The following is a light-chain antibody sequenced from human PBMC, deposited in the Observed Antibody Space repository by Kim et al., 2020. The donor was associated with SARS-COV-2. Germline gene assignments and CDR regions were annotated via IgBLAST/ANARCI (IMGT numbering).Light chain of an antibody. CDR3: QQFNSYPHT. V-gene: IGKV1-13*02. J-gene: IGKJ2*01. CDR2: AAS. CDR1: QVIVSA. Sequence: AIQLTQSPSSLSASVGDRVTITCRASQVIVSALAWYQQKPGKPPNLLIYAASTLHGGVPSRFGGSGSGTDFTLTISSLRPEDFATYYCQQFNSYPHTFGQGTKLEI.